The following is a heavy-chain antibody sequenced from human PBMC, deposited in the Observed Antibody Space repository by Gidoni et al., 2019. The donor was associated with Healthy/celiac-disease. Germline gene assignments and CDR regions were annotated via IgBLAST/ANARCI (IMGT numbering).Heavy chain of an antibody. CDR2: IDPSDSYT. D-gene: IGHD6-19*01. Sequence: PGESLRISCKGSGYSFTSYWISWVRQMPGKGLEWMGRIDPSDSYTNYSPSFQGHVTISADKSISTAYLQWSSLKASDTAMYYCARHWTSAVAGGGLCAFDIWGQGTMVTVSS. V-gene: IGHV5-10-1*01. J-gene: IGHJ3*02. CDR3: ARHWTSAVAGGGLCAFDI. CDR1: GYSFTSYW.